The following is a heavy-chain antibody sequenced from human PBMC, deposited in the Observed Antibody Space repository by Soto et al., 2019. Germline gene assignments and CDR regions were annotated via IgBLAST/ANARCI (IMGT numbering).Heavy chain of an antibody. CDR3: TRVEEFNPNYGLDV. Sequence: EEQLVESGGGLVQPGGSLKLSCAASGFNFSGSAVQWVRQASGKGLEWVGRIRTKPNSYATAYAASVKGRFTITRDDSKNTAYLQMNSLKTEDRAVYFCTRVEEFNPNYGLDVWGQGTTVTVS. V-gene: IGHV3-73*01. CDR1: GFNFSGSA. J-gene: IGHJ6*02. CDR2: IRTKPNSYAT.